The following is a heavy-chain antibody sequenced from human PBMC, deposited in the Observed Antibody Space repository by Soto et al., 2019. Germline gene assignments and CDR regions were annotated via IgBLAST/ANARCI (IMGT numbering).Heavy chain of an antibody. J-gene: IGHJ5*02. CDR3: ASMEGYGYLNWFDP. CDR1: GGSISSSSYY. CDR2: IYYSGST. D-gene: IGHD5-18*01. V-gene: IGHV4-39*01. Sequence: QLQLQESGPGLVKPSETLSLTCTVSGGSISSSSYYWGWIRQPPGKGLEWIGSIYYSGSTYYNPSLKSRVPISVHTSKNQFSLKLSSVTAADTAVYYCASMEGYGYLNWFDPWGQGTLVTVSS.